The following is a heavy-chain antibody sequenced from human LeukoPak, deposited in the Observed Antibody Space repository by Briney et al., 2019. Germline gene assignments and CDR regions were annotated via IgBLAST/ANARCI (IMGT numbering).Heavy chain of an antibody. D-gene: IGHD3-3*01. CDR3: ARGRLRHFDY. CDR2: IYYSGST. J-gene: IGHJ4*02. Sequence: SETLSLTCTVSGGSISSYYWSWIRQPPGKGLEWIGYIYYSGSTNYNPSLKSRVTISVDTSKNQFSLKLSSVTAADTAVYYCARGRLRHFDYWGQGTLVTVSS. V-gene: IGHV4-59*01. CDR1: GGSISSYY.